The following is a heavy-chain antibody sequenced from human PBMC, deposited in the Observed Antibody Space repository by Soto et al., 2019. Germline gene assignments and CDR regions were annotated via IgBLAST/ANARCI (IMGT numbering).Heavy chain of an antibody. V-gene: IGHV3-23*01. J-gene: IGHJ4*02. Sequence: PGGSLRLSCAASGFTFSSYAMSWVRQAPGKGLEWVSAISGSGGSTYYADSVKGRFTISRDNSKNTLYLQMNSLRAEDTAVYYCAKDLAPYCSGGSCYHTFGYWGQGTLVTVSS. CDR3: AKDLAPYCSGGSCYHTFGY. CDR1: GFTFSSYA. D-gene: IGHD2-15*01. CDR2: ISGSGGST.